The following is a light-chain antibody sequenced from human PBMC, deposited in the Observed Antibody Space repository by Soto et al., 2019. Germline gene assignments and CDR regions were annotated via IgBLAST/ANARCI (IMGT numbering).Light chain of an antibody. J-gene: IGKJ1*01. Sequence: DIQMTQSPSTLSASVGDRVTITCRASQSISSGLAWYQQKPGKAPKLLIYKASSLESGVPSRFSGSGSGTEFTLTISSLQPDDFATYYCQQYHSYAWTFGQGTKVEIK. CDR2: KAS. V-gene: IGKV1-5*03. CDR3: QQYHSYAWT. CDR1: QSISSG.